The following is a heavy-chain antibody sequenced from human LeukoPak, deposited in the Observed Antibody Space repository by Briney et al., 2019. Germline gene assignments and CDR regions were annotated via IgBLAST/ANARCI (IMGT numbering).Heavy chain of an antibody. CDR3: ARGAPRITIFGVVTYFDY. CDR1: GGTFSSYA. CDR2: IIPIFGTA. J-gene: IGHJ4*02. Sequence: SVKVSCKASGGTFSSYAISWVRQAPGQGLEWMGGIIPIFGTANYAQKFQGRVTITADESTSTTYMELSSLRSEDTAVYYCARGAPRITIFGVVTYFDYWGQGTLVTVSS. D-gene: IGHD3-3*01. V-gene: IGHV1-69*01.